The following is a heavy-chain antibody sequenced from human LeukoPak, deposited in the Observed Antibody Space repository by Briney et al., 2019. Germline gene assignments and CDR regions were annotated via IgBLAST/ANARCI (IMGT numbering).Heavy chain of an antibody. J-gene: IGHJ4*02. CDR1: GGSISSGGYS. Sequence: PSETLSLTCAVSGGSISSGGYSWTWIRQPPGKGLEWIGYIYDTGRTFYNSSLKSRVTITVDTSKNQFSLKLSSVTAADTAVYYCARGDDYGDYTGFHYWGQGTLVTVSS. CDR2: IYDTGRT. D-gene: IGHD4-17*01. CDR3: ARGDDYGDYTGFHY. V-gene: IGHV4-30-4*07.